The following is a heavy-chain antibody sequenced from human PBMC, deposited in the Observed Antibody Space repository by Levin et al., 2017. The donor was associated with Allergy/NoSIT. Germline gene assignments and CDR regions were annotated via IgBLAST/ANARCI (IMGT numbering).Heavy chain of an antibody. CDR3: ARAPVDTAMVWFGYFDL. J-gene: IGHJ2*01. D-gene: IGHD5-18*01. CDR2: IYYSGST. Sequence: SETLSLTCTVSGGSISSYYWSWIRQPPGKGLEWIGYIYYSGSTNYNPSLKSRVTISVDTSKNQFSLKLSSVTAADTAVYYWARAPVDTAMVWFGYFDLWGRGTLVTVSS. V-gene: IGHV4-59*01. CDR1: GGSISSYY.